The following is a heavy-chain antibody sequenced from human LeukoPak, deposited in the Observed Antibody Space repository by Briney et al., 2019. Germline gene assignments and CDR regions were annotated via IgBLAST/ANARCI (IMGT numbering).Heavy chain of an antibody. Sequence: PSETLSLTCSVSGASISGGTYYWGWIRQPPGKGLEWIGSIYYTGSTYDNPSLKSRVTISVDTSKNQFSLKLSSVTTADTAVYYCTRRGGSGRAFDYWGQGTLVTVSS. D-gene: IGHD1-26*01. CDR2: IYYTGST. V-gene: IGHV4-39*01. CDR3: TRRGGSGRAFDY. CDR1: GASISGGTYY. J-gene: IGHJ4*02.